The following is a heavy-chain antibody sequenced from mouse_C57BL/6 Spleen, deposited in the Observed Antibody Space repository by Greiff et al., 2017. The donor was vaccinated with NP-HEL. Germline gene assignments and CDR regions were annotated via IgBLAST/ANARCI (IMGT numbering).Heavy chain of an antibody. CDR2: IYPGSGST. J-gene: IGHJ2*01. CDR1: GYTFTSHW. Sequence: VQLQQPGAELVKPGASVKMSCKASGYTFTSHWITWVKQRPGQGLEWIGDIYPGSGSTNYNEKFKSKATLTVDTSSSTAYMQLSSLTSEDSAVYYCARSPRGSSYNYWGQGTTLTVSS. V-gene: IGHV1-55*01. D-gene: IGHD1-1*01. CDR3: ARSPRGSSYNY.